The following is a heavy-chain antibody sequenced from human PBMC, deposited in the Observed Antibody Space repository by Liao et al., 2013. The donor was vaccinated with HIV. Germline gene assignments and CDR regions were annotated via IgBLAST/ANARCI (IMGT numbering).Heavy chain of an antibody. CDR2: LYYSGST. V-gene: IGHV4-39*07. CDR1: GDSISRSSYY. D-gene: IGHD6-13*01. CDR3: AVGSSWYNGWVY. Sequence: QLQLQESGPGLVKPSETLSLTCTVSGDSISRSSYYWGWIRQPPGKGLEWIGSLYYSGSTYYNPSLKSRVTISVDTSKNQFSLKLSSVTAADTAVYFCAVGSSWYNGWVYWGQGTLVTVSS. J-gene: IGHJ4*02.